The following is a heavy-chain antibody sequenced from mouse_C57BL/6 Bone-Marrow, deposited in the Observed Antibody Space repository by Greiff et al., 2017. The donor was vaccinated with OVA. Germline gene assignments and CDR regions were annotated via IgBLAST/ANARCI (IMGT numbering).Heavy chain of an antibody. Sequence: VQLQQSGPELVKPGASVKISCKASGYAFSSSWMNWVKQRPGKGLEWIGRIYPGDGDTNYNGKFKGKATLTADKSSSTAYMQLSSLTSEDSAVYFCAIYSYFDYWGQGTTLTVSS. CDR3: AIYSYFDY. CDR2: IYPGDGDT. V-gene: IGHV1-82*01. CDR1: GYAFSSSW. D-gene: IGHD2-12*01. J-gene: IGHJ2*01.